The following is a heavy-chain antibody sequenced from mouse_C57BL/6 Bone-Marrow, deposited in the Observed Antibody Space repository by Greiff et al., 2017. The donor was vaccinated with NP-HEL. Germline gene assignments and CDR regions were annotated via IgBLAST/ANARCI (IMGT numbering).Heavy chain of an antibody. CDR1: GFTFSDYG. Sequence: EVKLVESGGGLVQPGGSLKLSCAASGFTFSDYGMAWVRQAPRQGPEWVAFISNLAYSIYYADTVTGRFTISRENAKNTLYLEMSSLRSEDTAMYYCARQSSSYGYWGQGTTLTVSS. D-gene: IGHD1-1*01. CDR3: ARQSSSYGY. CDR2: ISNLAYSI. V-gene: IGHV5-15*01. J-gene: IGHJ2*01.